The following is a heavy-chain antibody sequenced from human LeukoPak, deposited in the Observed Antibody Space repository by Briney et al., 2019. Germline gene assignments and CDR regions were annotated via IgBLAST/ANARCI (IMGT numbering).Heavy chain of an antibody. J-gene: IGHJ4*02. D-gene: IGHD4-11*01. CDR3: ARDPSSVTLYFFDY. CDR2: IDANNGDT. Sequence: ASVKVSCKASGYTFRGNYIHWLRQAPGQGLEWMGWIDANNGDTKSAQKFQGRVTMSRDTSISTAYMDLSSMSPDDAAVYYCARDPSSVTLYFFDYWGQGTLVTVSS. V-gene: IGHV1-2*02. CDR1: GYTFRGNY.